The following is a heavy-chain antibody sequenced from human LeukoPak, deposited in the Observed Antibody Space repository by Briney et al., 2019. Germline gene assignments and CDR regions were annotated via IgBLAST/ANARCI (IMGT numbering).Heavy chain of an antibody. CDR1: GFTFSSYA. V-gene: IGHV3-23*01. J-gene: IGHJ4*02. CDR2: ISGSGGST. D-gene: IGHD3-22*01. CDR3: ARDHYYDSSGYYYGY. Sequence: GGSLRLSCAASGFTFSSYAMSWVRQAPGKGLEWVSAISGSGGSTYYADSVKGRFTISRDNSKNTLYLQVNSLRAEDTAVYYCARDHYYDSSGYYYGYWGQGTLVTVSS.